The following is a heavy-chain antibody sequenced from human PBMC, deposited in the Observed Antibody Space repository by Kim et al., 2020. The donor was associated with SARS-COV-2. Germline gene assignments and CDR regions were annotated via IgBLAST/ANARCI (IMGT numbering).Heavy chain of an antibody. CDR3: ARTIEGVWFGAERLLDY. D-gene: IGHD3-10*01. J-gene: IGHJ4*02. V-gene: IGHV6-1*01. Sequence: VKSRITINPDTSKNQFSLQLNSVTPEDTAVYYCARTIEGVWFGAERLLDYWGQGTLVTVSS.